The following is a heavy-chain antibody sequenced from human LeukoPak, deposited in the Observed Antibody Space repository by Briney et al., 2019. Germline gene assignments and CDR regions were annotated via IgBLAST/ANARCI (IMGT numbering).Heavy chain of an antibody. Sequence: SQTLSLTCTVSGGSISSGGYYWSWIRQHPGKGLEWIGYIYYSGSTYYNPSLKRRVTISVDTSKNQFSLKLSSVTAADTAVYYCARVVFWVTTVTLWGYYFDYWGQGTLVTVSS. CDR1: GGSISSGGYY. D-gene: IGHD4-4*01. CDR2: IYYSGST. V-gene: IGHV4-31*03. CDR3: ARVVFWVTTVTLWGYYFDY. J-gene: IGHJ4*02.